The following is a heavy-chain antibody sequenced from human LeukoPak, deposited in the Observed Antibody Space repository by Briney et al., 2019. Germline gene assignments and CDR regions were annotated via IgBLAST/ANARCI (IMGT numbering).Heavy chain of an antibody. Sequence: SVKVSCKASGFTFTSSAMQWVRQARGQRLEWIGWIVVGSGNTNYARKFQERVTITRDMSTSTAYMELSSLRSEDTAVYYCAASAYSSSSGDYWGQGTLVTVSS. V-gene: IGHV1-58*02. CDR1: GFTFTSSA. CDR2: IVVGSGNT. D-gene: IGHD6-6*01. J-gene: IGHJ4*02. CDR3: AASAYSSSSGDY.